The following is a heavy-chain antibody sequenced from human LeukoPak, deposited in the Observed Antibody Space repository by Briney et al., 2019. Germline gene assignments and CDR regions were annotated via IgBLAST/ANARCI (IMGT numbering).Heavy chain of an antibody. D-gene: IGHD3-10*01. CDR3: VRHGGSYFIY. V-gene: IGHV4-4*09. Sequence: SETLSLTCTVSGGSISGYYWSWIRQPPGKALEWIGYIYSSGNTVYNPSLKSRVTITVDTPKNQFSLKLTSVTAVDTAMYYCVRHGGSYFIYWGQGTLVTVSS. CDR1: GGSISGYY. CDR2: IYSSGNT. J-gene: IGHJ4*02.